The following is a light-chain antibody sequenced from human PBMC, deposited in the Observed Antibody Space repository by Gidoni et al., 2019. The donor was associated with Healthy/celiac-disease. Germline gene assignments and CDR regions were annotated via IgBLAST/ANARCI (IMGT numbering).Light chain of an antibody. CDR3: QQSYSTPSGT. CDR2: AAS. CDR1: QSISSY. J-gene: IGKJ1*01. Sequence: DIQMTQPPSSLSASVGDRVTITCRASQSISSYLNWYQQKPGKAPKRLIYAASSLQSGVPSRFSGSGSGTDFTLTISSRQPEDVATYYCQQSYSTPSGTFGQGTKVEIK. V-gene: IGKV1-39*01.